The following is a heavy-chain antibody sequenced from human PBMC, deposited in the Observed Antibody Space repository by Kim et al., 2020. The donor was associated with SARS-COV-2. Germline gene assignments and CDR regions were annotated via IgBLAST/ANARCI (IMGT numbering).Heavy chain of an antibody. CDR3: ATGPTCSSTSCYNYYYYMDV. D-gene: IGHD2-2*01. J-gene: IGHJ6*03. CDR1: GFTFSDYY. Sequence: GGSLRHSCAASGFTFSDYYMSWIRQAPGKGLEWVSYISSSGSTIYYADSVKGRFTISRDNAKNSLYLQMNSLRAEDTAVYYCATGPTCSSTSCYNYYYYMDVWGNGTTVTVSS. CDR2: ISSSGSTI. V-gene: IGHV3-11*01.